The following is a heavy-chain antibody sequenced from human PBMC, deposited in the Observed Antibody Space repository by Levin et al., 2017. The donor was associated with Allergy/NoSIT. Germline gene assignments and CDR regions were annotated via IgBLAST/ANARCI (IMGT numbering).Heavy chain of an antibody. D-gene: IGHD5-12*01. Sequence: GESLKISCTASGFTLNNYAMTWVRQAPGKGLEWVSAIYSSGDRTTYADSVKGRFTISTDNSKTTLYLQMNSLTAEDTALYYCAKEGYLYWYFDLWGRGTQVTVSS. V-gene: IGHV3-23*01. CDR1: GFTLNNYA. CDR2: IYSSGDRT. CDR3: AKEGYLYWYFDL. J-gene: IGHJ2*01.